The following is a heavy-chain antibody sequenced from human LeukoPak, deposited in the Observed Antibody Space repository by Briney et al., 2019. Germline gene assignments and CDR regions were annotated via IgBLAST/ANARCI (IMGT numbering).Heavy chain of an antibody. J-gene: IGHJ3*02. CDR2: INAGNGNT. CDR1: GYTFTSYV. D-gene: IGHD5-24*01. CDR3: AREGDGYNLIYDAFDI. Sequence: ASVKVSCKASGYTFTSYVIHWVRQAPGQRLEWMGWINAGNGNTKYSQEFQDRVTITRDTSASTVYMELSSLRSGDMAVYYCAREGDGYNLIYDAFDIWGQGTMVTVSS. V-gene: IGHV1-3*03.